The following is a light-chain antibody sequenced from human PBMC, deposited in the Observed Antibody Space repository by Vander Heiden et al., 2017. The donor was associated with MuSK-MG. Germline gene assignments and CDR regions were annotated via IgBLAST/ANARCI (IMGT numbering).Light chain of an antibody. CDR2: WAS. J-gene: IGKJ1*01. V-gene: IGKV4-1*01. Sequence: DIVMTQSHASLAVSLGERATINCKSSQSVLYSSDNKNYLAWYQQKPGQPPKLLIYWASTRESGVPDRFSGSGSGTDFTLTISSLQAEDVAVYYCQQEHSTPWTFGQGTKVEIK. CDR3: QQEHSTPWT. CDR1: QSVLYSSDNKNY.